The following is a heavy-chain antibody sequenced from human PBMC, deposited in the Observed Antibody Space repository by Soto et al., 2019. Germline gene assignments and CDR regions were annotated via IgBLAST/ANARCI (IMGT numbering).Heavy chain of an antibody. Sequence: GGSLRLSCAASGFTFSSYGMHWVRQAPGKGLEWVAVISYDGSNKYYADSVKGRFTISRDNSKNTLYLQMNSLRAEDTAVYYCAKDGIAAAGTYNWFDPWGQGTLVTSPQ. CDR3: AKDGIAAAGTYNWFDP. J-gene: IGHJ5*02. CDR1: GFTFSSYG. V-gene: IGHV3-30*18. CDR2: ISYDGSNK. D-gene: IGHD6-13*01.